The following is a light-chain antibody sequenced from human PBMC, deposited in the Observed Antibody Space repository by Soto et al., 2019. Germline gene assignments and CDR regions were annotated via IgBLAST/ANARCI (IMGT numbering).Light chain of an antibody. CDR2: GAS. CDR3: QQYNTWPRT. V-gene: IGKV3-15*01. Sequence: EIVMTQSPATLSVSPGERATLSCRASQSVSSGLAWYHQKPGQAPRLLIYGASTRDTGIPARFSGSGSGTDFTLTINSLQSEDFAVYYCQQYNTWPRTFGQGTKVAIK. J-gene: IGKJ1*01. CDR1: QSVSSG.